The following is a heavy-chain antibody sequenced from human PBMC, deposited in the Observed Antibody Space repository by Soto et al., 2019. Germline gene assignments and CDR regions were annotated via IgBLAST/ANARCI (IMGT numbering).Heavy chain of an antibody. CDR1: GYTFTGYY. J-gene: IGHJ3*02. V-gene: IGHV1-2*02. Sequence: ASVRVSCKASGYTFTGYYMHWVRQAPGQGLEWMRWMNLNNGGTNYAQKFQGRVTMTRDTSISTAYMELSRLRSDDTAVYYCARDLLVYGSGSYYGEDDFDIWG. CDR3: ARDLLVYGSGSYYGEDDFDI. CDR2: MNLNNGGT. D-gene: IGHD3-10*01.